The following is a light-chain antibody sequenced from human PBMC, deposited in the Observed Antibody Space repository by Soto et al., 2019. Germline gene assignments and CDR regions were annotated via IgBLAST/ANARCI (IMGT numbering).Light chain of an antibody. CDR1: SSHIGAGYD. Sequence: QSVLTQPPSVSGAPGQRVTISCTGSSSHIGAGYDVHWYQQLPGTAPKLLIYGNSNRPSGVPDRFSGSKSGTSASMAITGLQAEYEADYYCQSYDSSRSGYVVFGAGTKLTFL. J-gene: IGLJ2*01. CDR2: GNS. V-gene: IGLV1-40*01. CDR3: QSYDSSRSGYVV.